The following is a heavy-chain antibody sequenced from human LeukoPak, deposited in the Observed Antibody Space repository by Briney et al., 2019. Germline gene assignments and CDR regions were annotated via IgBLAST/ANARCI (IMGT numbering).Heavy chain of an antibody. J-gene: IGHJ4*02. CDR2: INTDGRTT. Sequence: GGSLRLSCATSGFSFSSYWMNWVRQAPGKGLVWVAHINTDGRTTTYADSVKGRFTVARDNAKNTLYLEMNRLRAEDTAVYYCARDNTYMFDYWGQGTQVTVSS. D-gene: IGHD2-2*02. V-gene: IGHV3-74*01. CDR3: ARDNTYMFDY. CDR1: GFSFSSYW.